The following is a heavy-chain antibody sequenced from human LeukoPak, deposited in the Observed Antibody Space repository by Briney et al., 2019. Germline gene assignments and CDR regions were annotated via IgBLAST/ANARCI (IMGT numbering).Heavy chain of an antibody. CDR2: IDNDGSDT. CDR1: GFTFHSYW. CDR3: ARGGFSHGFDV. D-gene: IGHD5-12*01. Sequence: GGSLRLSCAASGFTFHSYWIHWVRQAPGKGLVWVGRIDNDGSDTIYADFVKGRFTVSRDNAKNTLYLQMNSLRAEDTAVYFCARGGFSHGFDVWGQGTVVTVSS. J-gene: IGHJ3*01. V-gene: IGHV3-74*01.